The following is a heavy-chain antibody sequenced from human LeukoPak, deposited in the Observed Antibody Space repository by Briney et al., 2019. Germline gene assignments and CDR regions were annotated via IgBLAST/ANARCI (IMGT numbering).Heavy chain of an antibody. D-gene: IGHD3-22*01. V-gene: IGHV3-74*01. CDR2: IRSDGSST. CDR3: AKGYYYDSSGYYRSCFDP. J-gene: IGHJ5*02. Sequence: GSLRLPCAASGFPFSNYWMHWVRPAPGKGLVWVSRIRSDGSSTTYADFVKGRFTISRDNAKNTLYLQMNSLRDEDTAVYYCAKGYYYDSSGYYRSCFDPWGQGTVVTVSS. CDR1: GFPFSNYW.